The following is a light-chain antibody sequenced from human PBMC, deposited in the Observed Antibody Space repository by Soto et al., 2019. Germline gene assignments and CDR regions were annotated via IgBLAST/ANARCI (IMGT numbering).Light chain of an antibody. CDR1: SSDVGSYNL. CDR2: EVS. Sequence: QSVLTQPASVSGSPGQSITISCTGTSSDVGSYNLVSWYQQLPGKAPKLIIYEVSRRPSGVSNRFSGSKSGNTASLTISGLQAEYEADYYCCSWAGSSTFYFFGTGTMVTV. V-gene: IGLV2-23*02. CDR3: CSWAGSSTFYF. J-gene: IGLJ1*01.